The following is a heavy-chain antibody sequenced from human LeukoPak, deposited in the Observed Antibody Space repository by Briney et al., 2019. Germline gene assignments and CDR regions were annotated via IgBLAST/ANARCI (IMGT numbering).Heavy chain of an antibody. J-gene: IGHJ4*02. CDR1: GYSFTNYW. Sequence: GESLKISCKASGYSFTNYWIGWVRQMPGKGLEWMGIIYPGDSDTRYSPSFQGQVTMSADQSISTAYLQWSSLKASDTGMYYCARHSYYDSSGYVGYWGQGTLVTVSS. CDR3: ARHSYYDSSGYVGY. V-gene: IGHV5-51*01. CDR2: IYPGDSDT. D-gene: IGHD3-22*01.